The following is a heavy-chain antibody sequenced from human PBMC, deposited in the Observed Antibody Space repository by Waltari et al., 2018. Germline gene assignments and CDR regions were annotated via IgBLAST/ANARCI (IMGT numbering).Heavy chain of an antibody. Sequence: QVQLEQSGAEVKKPGASVKVSCKSSGFIFSTYYMHWVRQAPGQGLEWMGLIYPSGGTTIYAQRFQGRVTMTRDTSTSTVYMELSSLRSDDTAVYYCARAGSRSSSSDYWGQGTLVTVSS. CDR2: IYPSGGTT. CDR3: ARAGSRSSSSDY. V-gene: IGHV1-46*01. CDR1: GFIFSTYY. J-gene: IGHJ4*02. D-gene: IGHD6-6*01.